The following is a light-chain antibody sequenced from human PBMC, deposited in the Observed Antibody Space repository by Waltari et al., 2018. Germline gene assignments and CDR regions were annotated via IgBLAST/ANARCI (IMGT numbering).Light chain of an antibody. Sequence: GAXVXLPCXXSSXHSSXAIAXHQQQPEKGPXYLMKLNSYVSHSXGDGIPDRFSGSSSGAERYLTISSLQSEDEADYYCQTWGTGIHVVFGGGTKLTVL. V-gene: IGLV4-69*01. J-gene: IGLJ2*01. CDR1: SXHSSXA. CDR2: LNSYVSH. CDR3: QTWGTGIHVV.